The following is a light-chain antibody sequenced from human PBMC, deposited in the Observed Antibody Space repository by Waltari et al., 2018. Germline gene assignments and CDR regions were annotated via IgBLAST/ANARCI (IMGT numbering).Light chain of an antibody. Sequence: QSALTQPRSVSGSPGQSVTISCTGTSSDVGGYDFVSWYQQHPGKAPKLIIYDVNKRPSGCPDRCSGAKSGNTASLTIAGLQAEDETDYYCCSYAGTYTFVLFGGGTRLTVL. CDR1: SSDVGGYDF. CDR3: CSYAGTYTFVL. CDR2: DVN. V-gene: IGLV2-11*01. J-gene: IGLJ2*01.